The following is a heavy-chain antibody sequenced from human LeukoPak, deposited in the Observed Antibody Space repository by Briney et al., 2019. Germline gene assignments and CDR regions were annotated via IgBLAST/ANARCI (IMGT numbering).Heavy chain of an antibody. CDR1: GFTFSAHY. CDR2: ISNDGITI. D-gene: IGHD6-6*01. Sequence: GGSLRLSCAASGFTFSAHYMSWIRQAPGRGLEWVSYISNDGITINYADSVKGRFTVSRDNAKNSLYLQMNSLRVEDTAVCYCVRTARLSDYWGQGTLVTVSS. CDR3: VRTARLSDY. J-gene: IGHJ4*02. V-gene: IGHV3-11*04.